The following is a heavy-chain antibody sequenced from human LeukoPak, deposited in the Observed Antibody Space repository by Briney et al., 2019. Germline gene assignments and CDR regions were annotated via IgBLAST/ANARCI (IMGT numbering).Heavy chain of an antibody. CDR3: AKEGYYGSGSFPDS. V-gene: IGHV3-30*18. Sequence: GGSLRLSCEASGFTFSSYGMHWVRRAPGKGLEWMTVISHDGSNKYYVDSVKGRFTISRGNSKSTLYLQMNSLRAEDTAVYYCAKEGYYGSGSFPDSWGQGTLVTVSS. J-gene: IGHJ4*02. D-gene: IGHD3-10*01. CDR2: ISHDGSNK. CDR1: GFTFSSYG.